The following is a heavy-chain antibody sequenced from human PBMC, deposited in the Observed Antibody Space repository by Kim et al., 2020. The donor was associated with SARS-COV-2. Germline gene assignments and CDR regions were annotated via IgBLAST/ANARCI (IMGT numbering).Heavy chain of an antibody. CDR3: ARDGYLYSSGKYALDI. J-gene: IGHJ3*02. CDR2: IKQDGNQK. Sequence: GGSLRLSCAASGFTFSSYWMTWVRQAPGKGLEWVSNIKQDGNQKYYVDSVKGRFTISRDNAKNSLYLQMNSLRAEDTAVYYCARDGYLYSSGKYALDIWG. V-gene: IGHV3-7*01. CDR1: GFTFSSYW. D-gene: IGHD6-19*01.